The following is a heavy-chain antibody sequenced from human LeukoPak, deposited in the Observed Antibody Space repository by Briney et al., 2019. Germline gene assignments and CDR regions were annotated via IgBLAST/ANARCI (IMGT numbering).Heavy chain of an antibody. V-gene: IGHV3-7*03. J-gene: IGHJ4*02. CDR3: ARKLGYCTGASCYVDY. D-gene: IGHD2-2*01. CDR1: GFIFSSYW. CDR2: IKQDGNEK. Sequence: GGSLRLSCTASGFIFSSYWMTWVRQAPGKGLEWVANIKQDGNEKYYVDSVKGRFTISRDNAQNSLYLHMNSLRADDTAVYYCARKLGYCTGASCYVDYWGQGTLVTVSS.